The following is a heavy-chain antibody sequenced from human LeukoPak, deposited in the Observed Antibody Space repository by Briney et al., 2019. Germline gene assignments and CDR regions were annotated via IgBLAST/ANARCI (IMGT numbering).Heavy chain of an antibody. J-gene: IGHJ3*02. CDR1: GFTFSPYW. V-gene: IGHV3-74*01. CDR3: TSLTTRGAFDI. Sequence: PGGSLRPSCAASGFTFSPYWMHWVRQAPGKGLVWVSHINSDGSSASYADSVKGRFTISRDNAKSTLYLQMNSLRAEDTAVYYCTSLTTRGAFDIWGQGTMVTVSS. CDR2: INSDGSSA. D-gene: IGHD1-1*01.